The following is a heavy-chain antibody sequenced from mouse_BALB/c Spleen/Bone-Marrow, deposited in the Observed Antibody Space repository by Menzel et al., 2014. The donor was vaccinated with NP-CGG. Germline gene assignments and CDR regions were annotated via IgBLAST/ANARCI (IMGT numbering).Heavy chain of an antibody. Sequence: EVNVGESGGGLVKPGGSLKLSCAASGFTFSSYAMSWVSQSPEKRLEWVAEISSGGSYTYYSDTVAGRFTISRDNVKNALYLEMNSLRSGDPAIYHSARDNGTCGWYFDVWGAGTTVTVSS. J-gene: IGHJ1*01. CDR3: ARDNGTCGWYFDV. CDR2: ISSGGSYT. D-gene: IGHD2-1*01. CDR1: GFTFSSYA. V-gene: IGHV5-9-4*01.